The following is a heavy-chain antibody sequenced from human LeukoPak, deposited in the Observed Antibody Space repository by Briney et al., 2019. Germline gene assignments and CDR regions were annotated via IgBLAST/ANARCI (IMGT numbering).Heavy chain of an antibody. CDR2: ISYDGSNK. V-gene: IGHV3-30-3*01. CDR3: ARNPPKWLRSAFDY. D-gene: IGHD5-12*01. Sequence: PGRSLRLSCAASGYTFSSYAMHWVRQAPGKGLEWVAVISYDGSNKYYADSVKGRFTISRDNSKNTLYLQMNSLRAEDTAVYYCARNPPKWLRSAFDYWGQGTLVTVSS. J-gene: IGHJ4*02. CDR1: GYTFSSYA.